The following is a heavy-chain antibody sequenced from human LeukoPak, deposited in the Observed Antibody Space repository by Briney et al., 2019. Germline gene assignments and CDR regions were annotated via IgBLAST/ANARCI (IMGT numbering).Heavy chain of an antibody. J-gene: IGHJ6*02. Sequence: PGGSLRLSCAASGFTFSDYYMSWIRQAPGKGLEWVSYISSSGSTIYYADSVKGRFTISRDNAKNSLYLQMNSLRAEDTAVYYCAGYCSSTSCYIYYYYGMDVWGQGTTVTVSS. CDR1: GFTFSDYY. V-gene: IGHV3-11*01. CDR3: AGYCSSTSCYIYYYYGMDV. CDR2: ISSSGSTI. D-gene: IGHD2-2*02.